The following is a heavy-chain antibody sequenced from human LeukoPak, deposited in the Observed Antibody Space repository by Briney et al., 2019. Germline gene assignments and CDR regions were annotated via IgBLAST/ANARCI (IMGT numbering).Heavy chain of an antibody. Sequence: SETLSLTCTVSGGSITSGNNYWHWIRQSPGKGLEWIGFIYSGGRTNYNPFLRSRVVISADASKNQISLRVESMTAADTAVYYCVKAPTVAGSYGWFDPWGQGTLVTVSS. CDR2: IYSGGRT. J-gene: IGHJ5*02. D-gene: IGHD5-18*01. V-gene: IGHV4-30-4*01. CDR3: VKAPTVAGSYGWFDP. CDR1: GGSITSGNNY.